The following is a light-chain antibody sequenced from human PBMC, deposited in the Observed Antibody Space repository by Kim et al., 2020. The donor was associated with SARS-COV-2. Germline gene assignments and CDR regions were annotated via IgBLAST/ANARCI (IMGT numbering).Light chain of an antibody. CDR3: QQYDNLQLT. V-gene: IGKV1-33*01. Sequence: DIQMTQSPSSLSASVGDRVTISCRASQDISNYLNWYQQKPGKAPKLLIYDASNLETGVPSRFSGSGSGTDFTFTISSLQPEDIATYYCQQYDNLQLTYGGGTKVDIK. J-gene: IGKJ4*01. CDR2: DAS. CDR1: QDISNY.